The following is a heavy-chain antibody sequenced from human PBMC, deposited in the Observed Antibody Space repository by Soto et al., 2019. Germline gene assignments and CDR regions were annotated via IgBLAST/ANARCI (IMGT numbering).Heavy chain of an antibody. CDR2: ISYDGSNK. CDR1: GFTFSSYA. Sequence: QVQLVESGGDVVQPGRSLRLSCAASGFTFSSYAMHWVRQAPGKGLEWVAVISYDGSNKYYADSVKGRFTISRDNSKSTLYLQMSSLRAEATAVYYCARGGSGWYKDGMDVWGQGTTVTVSS. V-gene: IGHV3-30-3*01. CDR3: ARGGSGWYKDGMDV. D-gene: IGHD6-19*01. J-gene: IGHJ6*02.